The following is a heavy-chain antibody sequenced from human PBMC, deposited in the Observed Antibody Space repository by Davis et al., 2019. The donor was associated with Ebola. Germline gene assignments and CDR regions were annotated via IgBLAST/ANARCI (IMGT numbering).Heavy chain of an antibody. D-gene: IGHD6-19*01. CDR3: ARDGAVAAIELDY. J-gene: IGHJ4*02. CDR1: GYTFNLYG. CDR2: ISTYNGNT. V-gene: IGHV1-18*01. Sequence: AASVKVSCKASGYTFNLYGISWVRQAPGQGLEWMGWISTYNGNTNYAQRFQDRVTMTTDTSTNTAYMEVRGLRSDDTAGYYCARDGAVAAIELDYWGQGTLVTVSS.